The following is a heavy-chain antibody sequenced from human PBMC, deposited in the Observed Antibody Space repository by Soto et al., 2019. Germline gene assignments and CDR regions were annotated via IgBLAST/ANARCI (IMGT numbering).Heavy chain of an antibody. J-gene: IGHJ5*02. V-gene: IGHV1-18*01. CDR2: ISAYNGKT. CDR1: GYTFTSYG. D-gene: IGHD3-16*01. Sequence: QVQLVQSGAEVKKPGASVKVSCKASGYTFTSYGISWVRQAPGQGLEWMGWISAYNGKTNYAEKLQGRVTMTTGTSTSTAYMELRSLRSDVTAVYYCASDSARMITFGGILDWCDPWGQGTLVAVSS. CDR3: ASDSARMITFGGILDWCDP.